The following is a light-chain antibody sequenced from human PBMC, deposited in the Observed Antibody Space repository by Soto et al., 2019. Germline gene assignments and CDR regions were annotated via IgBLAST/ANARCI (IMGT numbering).Light chain of an antibody. J-gene: IGKJ1*01. Sequence: EILMRQSPDTVSVSPGERVTLSCRASQSVGSNLAWYQQKPGQPPRLLMYGVSTRATGIPARFSGSGSGTDFTLTISSLQSEDIAVYSCQQYNNLPPWTFGQGTKVELK. V-gene: IGKV3-15*01. CDR2: GVS. CDR1: QSVGSN. CDR3: QQYNNLPPWT.